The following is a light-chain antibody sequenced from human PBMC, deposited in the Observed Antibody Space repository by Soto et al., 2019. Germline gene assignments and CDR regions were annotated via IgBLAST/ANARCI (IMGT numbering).Light chain of an antibody. Sequence: DIQMTQSPSTLPASVGDRVTISCRASQTVERWLAWFQQKPGRAPKLLIYDASSLESGVPSRFSGSGSGTEFTLTITSLQPDDFATYYCQQYVFYRGTFGQGTKVDIK. V-gene: IGKV1-5*01. CDR2: DAS. J-gene: IGKJ1*01. CDR3: QQYVFYRGT. CDR1: QTVERW.